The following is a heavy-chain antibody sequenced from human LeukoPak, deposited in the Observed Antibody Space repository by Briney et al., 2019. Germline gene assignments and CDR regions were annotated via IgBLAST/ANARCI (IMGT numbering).Heavy chain of an antibody. J-gene: IGHJ4*02. CDR1: GFTVSINY. V-gene: IGHV3-66*01. Sequence: PGGSVRLSCAASGFTVSINYMSWVRQAPGGGREWDSVIYSGSRTYYADSVKGRFTITSDNAKNTLYLQMSSLRAEDTAVYYCARDGGWFGELLPFDYWGEGTLVTVSS. CDR2: IYSGSRT. CDR3: ARDGGWFGELLPFDY. D-gene: IGHD3-10*01.